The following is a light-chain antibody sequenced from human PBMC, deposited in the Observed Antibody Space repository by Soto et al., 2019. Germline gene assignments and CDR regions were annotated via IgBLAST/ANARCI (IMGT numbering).Light chain of an antibody. CDR3: LQDYNYPPT. Sequence: IQMTQSPSTLSASVGDRVTITCRASRSVDLWLAWYQQKPGKAPKLLIYAASNLQSGVPSRFSGSGSGTDFTLTISSLQPEDFATYYCLQDYNYPPTFGQGTKVDIK. V-gene: IGKV1-6*01. CDR2: AAS. CDR1: RSVDLW. J-gene: IGKJ1*01.